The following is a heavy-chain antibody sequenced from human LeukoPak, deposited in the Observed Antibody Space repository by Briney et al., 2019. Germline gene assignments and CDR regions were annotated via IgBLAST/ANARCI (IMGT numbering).Heavy chain of an antibody. Sequence: SETLSLTCTVSGGSISNYYWSWIRQPAGKGLEWIGRIYSSGSSNYNPSLKSRVTISVDKSKNQFSLKLSSVTATDTAVYYCARRGYCSSTSCYEYWFDPWGQGTLVTVSS. V-gene: IGHV4-4*07. CDR1: GGSISNYY. D-gene: IGHD2-2*01. CDR3: ARRGYCSSTSCYEYWFDP. CDR2: IYSSGSS. J-gene: IGHJ5*02.